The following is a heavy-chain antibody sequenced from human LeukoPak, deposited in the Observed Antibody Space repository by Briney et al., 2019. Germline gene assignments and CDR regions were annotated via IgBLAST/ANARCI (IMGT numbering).Heavy chain of an antibody. J-gene: IGHJ4*02. CDR2: IYYSGST. CDR3: ARQLKTPLVAGPYYFDY. Sequence: PSETLSLTCTVSGGSISSSSYYWGWIRQPPGKGLEWIGSIYYSGSTYYNPSLKSRVTISVDTSKNQFSLKLSSVTAADTAVYYCARQLKTPLVAGPYYFDYWGQGTLVTVSS. D-gene: IGHD6-19*01. V-gene: IGHV4-39*01. CDR1: GGSISSSSYY.